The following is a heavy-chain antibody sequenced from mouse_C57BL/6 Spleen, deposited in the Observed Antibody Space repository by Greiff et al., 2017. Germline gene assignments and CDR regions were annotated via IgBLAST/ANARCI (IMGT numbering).Heavy chain of an antibody. CDR3: ARPDGSKRTFAY. J-gene: IGHJ3*01. D-gene: IGHD2-3*01. V-gene: IGHV5-17*01. CDR2: ISSGSSTI. Sequence: EVKVEESGGGLVKPGGSLKLSCAASGFTFSDYGMHWVRQAPEKGLEWVAYISSGSSTIYYADTVKGRFTISRDNAKNTLFLQMTSLRSEDTAMYYCARPDGSKRTFAYWGQGTLVTVSA. CDR1: GFTFSDYG.